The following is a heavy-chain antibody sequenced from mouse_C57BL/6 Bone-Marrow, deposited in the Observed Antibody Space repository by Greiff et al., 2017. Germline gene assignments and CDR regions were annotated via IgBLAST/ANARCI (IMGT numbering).Heavy chain of an antibody. Sequence: VHVKQSGPVLVKPGASVKMSCKASGYTFTDYYMNWVKQSHGKSLEWIGVINPYNGGTSYNQKFKGKATLTVDKSSSTAYMELNSLTSEDSAVYYCARGYDGAYGGQGTLVTVSA. CDR2: INPYNGGT. J-gene: IGHJ3*01. CDR3: ARGYDGAY. V-gene: IGHV1-19*01. D-gene: IGHD2-2*01. CDR1: GYTFTDYY.